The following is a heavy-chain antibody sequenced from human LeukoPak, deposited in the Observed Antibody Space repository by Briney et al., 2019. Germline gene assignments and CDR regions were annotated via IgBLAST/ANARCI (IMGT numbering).Heavy chain of an antibody. D-gene: IGHD6-19*01. CDR2: IRYDGSNK. V-gene: IGHV3-30*02. Sequence: GGSLRLSCAASGFTFSSYGMHWVRQAPGKGLEWVAFIRYDGSNKYYADSVKGRFTISRDNAKNSLYLQMNSLRAEDTAVYYCARDTVAAKYYYYYYYMDVWGKGTTVTASS. J-gene: IGHJ6*03. CDR3: ARDTVAAKYYYYYYYMDV. CDR1: GFTFSSYG.